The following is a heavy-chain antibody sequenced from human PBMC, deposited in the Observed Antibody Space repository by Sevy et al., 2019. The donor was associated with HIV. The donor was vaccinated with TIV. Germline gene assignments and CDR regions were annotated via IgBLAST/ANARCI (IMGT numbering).Heavy chain of an antibody. CDR1: GFTFRSYW. CDR3: ASDCSSTSCLWGLDV. V-gene: IGHV3-7*03. D-gene: IGHD2-2*01. CDR2: IKVDGSEK. Sequence: GGSLRLSCAVSGFTFRSYWMSWVRQAPGKGLEWVAHIKVDGSEKYHVDSVKGRFTISRDNAKNSLFLQMNSLRVEDTAVYYCASDCSSTSCLWGLDVWGQRTAVTVSS. J-gene: IGHJ6*02.